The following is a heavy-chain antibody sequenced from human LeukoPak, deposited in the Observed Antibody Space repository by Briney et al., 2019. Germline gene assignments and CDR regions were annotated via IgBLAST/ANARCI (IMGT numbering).Heavy chain of an antibody. CDR1: GFTFSSYS. V-gene: IGHV3-48*01. CDR2: ISSSSSTI. CDR3: ARGRSSSWL. D-gene: IGHD6-13*01. J-gene: IGHJ4*02. Sequence: GGSLRLSCAASGFTFSSYSMNWVRQAPGKGLEWVSYISSSSSTIYYADSAKGRFTISRDNAKNSLYLQMNSLRAEDTAVYYCARGRSSSWLWGQGTLVTVSS.